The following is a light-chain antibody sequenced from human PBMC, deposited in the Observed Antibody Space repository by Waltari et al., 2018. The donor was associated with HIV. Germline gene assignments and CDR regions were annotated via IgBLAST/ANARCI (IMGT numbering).Light chain of an antibody. Sequence: SYVLTQTPSVSLAPGKTARITCGGNYIGSKNVHWYQQKPGQAPVLVIYYDSDRPSGSPERFSGYNSGNTATLTISRVEAWDEADYYCQIWDSSLDHVLFGGGTKLTVL. V-gene: IGLV3-21*04. CDR3: QIWDSSLDHVL. J-gene: IGLJ2*01. CDR2: YDS. CDR1: YIGSKN.